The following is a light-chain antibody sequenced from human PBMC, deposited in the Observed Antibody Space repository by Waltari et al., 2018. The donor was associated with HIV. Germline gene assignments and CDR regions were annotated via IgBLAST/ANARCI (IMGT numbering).Light chain of an antibody. V-gene: IGKV1-39*01. CDR3: QQSYITPFT. CDR2: ATF. J-gene: IGKJ3*01. Sequence: DIQMTQSPSSLSASVGDRVTITCRASQTISSYLNLYQHRPGTAPKLLIYATFRLQSGVPSRFSGSGSGTDFTLTISSLQPEDFASYYCQQSYITPFTFGPGTKLDI. CDR1: QTISSY.